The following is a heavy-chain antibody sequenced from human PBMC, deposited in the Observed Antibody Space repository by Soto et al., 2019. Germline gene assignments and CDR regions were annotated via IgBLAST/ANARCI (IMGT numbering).Heavy chain of an antibody. J-gene: IGHJ4*02. CDR1: GYTFTSYD. CDR2: MNPNTGNS. D-gene: IGHD1-1*01. CDR3: ARRAETNGWNGFGADKYYFDF. V-gene: IGHV1-8*01. Sequence: ASLTVSCTASGYTFTSYDIYWVRQATGQGLEWMGWMNPNTGNSGYAQKFQGRVTMTSDTSISTAHMELSSLRSEDTAVYYCARRAETNGWNGFGADKYYFDFWGQGTLVTVS.